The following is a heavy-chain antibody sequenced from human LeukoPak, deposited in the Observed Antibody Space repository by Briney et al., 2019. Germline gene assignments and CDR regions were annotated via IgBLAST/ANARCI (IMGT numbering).Heavy chain of an antibody. V-gene: IGHV4-4*07. CDR1: RGSLNTYY. Sequence: SETLSLTCTVSRGSLNTYYWTGLPERARERLWSRGRTYHSVTANYNSPLYNPSFISRVTRSVDEPKNDFSLRLKSVTTADTAIYFCGRERDHGYSYGFVLASWGQGSLATV. CDR2: TYHSVTA. CDR3: GRERDHGYSYGFVLAS. J-gene: IGHJ4*02. D-gene: IGHD5-18*01.